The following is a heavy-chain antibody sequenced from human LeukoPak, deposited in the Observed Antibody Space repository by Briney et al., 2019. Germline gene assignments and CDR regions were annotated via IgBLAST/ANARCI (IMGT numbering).Heavy chain of an antibody. CDR1: GYTFTSYY. D-gene: IGHD6-19*01. CDR2: INPSGGST. V-gene: IGHV1-46*01. J-gene: IGHJ4*02. CDR3: ARDSVSGWFDY. Sequence: ASVKVSCTASGYTFTSYYMHWVRQAPGQGLEWMGIINPSGGSTSYAQKFQGRVTMTRDTSTSTVYMELSSLRSEDTAVYYCARDSVSGWFDYWGQGTLVTVSS.